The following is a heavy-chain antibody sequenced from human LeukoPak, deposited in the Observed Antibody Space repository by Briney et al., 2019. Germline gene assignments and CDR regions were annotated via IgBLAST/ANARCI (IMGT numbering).Heavy chain of an antibody. CDR1: GFTFRSHA. V-gene: IGHV3-7*01. D-gene: IGHD6-13*01. Sequence: GGSLRLSCVGSGFTFRSHAMSWVRHVPGRGLDWVANIKPDGSAGYYAASVKGRFTVSRDNAKNSLYLQMNSLRVEDTAVYYCARANNSSWHNWGQGTLVTVSS. CDR3: ARANNSSWHN. CDR2: IKPDGSAG. J-gene: IGHJ4*02.